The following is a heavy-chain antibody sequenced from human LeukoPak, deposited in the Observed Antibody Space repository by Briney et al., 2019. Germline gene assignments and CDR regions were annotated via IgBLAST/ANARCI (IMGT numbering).Heavy chain of an antibody. Sequence: PSETLSLTCAVYGGSFSGYYWSWIRQPPGKGLEWIGEINHSGSTDYNPSLKSRVTISVDTSKNQFSLKLSSVTAADTAVYYCATQRLYSSGYYHWGQGTLVTVSS. CDR2: INHSGST. V-gene: IGHV4-34*01. D-gene: IGHD3-22*01. CDR1: GGSFSGYY. CDR3: ATQRLYSSGYYH. J-gene: IGHJ5*02.